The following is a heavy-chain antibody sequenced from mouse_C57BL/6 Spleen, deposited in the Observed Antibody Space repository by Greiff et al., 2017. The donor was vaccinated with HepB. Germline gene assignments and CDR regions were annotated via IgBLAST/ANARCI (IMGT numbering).Heavy chain of an antibody. Sequence: QVQLQQPGAELVRPGSSVKLSCKASGYTFTSYWMHWVKQRPIQGLEWIGNIDPSDSETHYNQKFKDKATLTVDKSSSTAYMQLSSLTSEDSAVYYCASHYGNYERYAMDYWGQGTSVTVSS. J-gene: IGHJ4*01. V-gene: IGHV1-52*01. CDR2: IDPSDSET. D-gene: IGHD2-1*01. CDR1: GYTFTSYW. CDR3: ASHYGNYERYAMDY.